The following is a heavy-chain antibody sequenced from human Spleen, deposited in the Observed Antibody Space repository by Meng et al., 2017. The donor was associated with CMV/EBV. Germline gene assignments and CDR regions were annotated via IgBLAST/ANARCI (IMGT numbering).Heavy chain of an antibody. Sequence: CAVSGGSISSSNWWSWVRQPPGKGLEWIGEIYHSGSTNYNPSLKSRVAISVDKSKNQFSLKLSSVTAADTAVYYCATRSSLVRAFDYWGQGTLVTVSS. CDR2: IYHSGST. V-gene: IGHV4-4*02. CDR1: GGSISSSNW. D-gene: IGHD6-13*01. CDR3: ATRSSLVRAFDY. J-gene: IGHJ4*02.